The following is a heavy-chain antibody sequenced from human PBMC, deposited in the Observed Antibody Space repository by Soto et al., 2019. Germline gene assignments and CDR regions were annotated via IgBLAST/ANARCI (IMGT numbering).Heavy chain of an antibody. CDR1: GFTFSSYA. D-gene: IGHD6-25*01. CDR3: AKRGRGALFASSSGDDV. CDR2: ISGGGIST. J-gene: IGHJ6*02. Sequence: EVQLLESGGDLVQPGGSLRLSCAASGFTFSSYAMSWVRQAPGQGLEWVSAISGGGISTYYTDSVKGRFPISRDNSKNTLYLQMNSRRAEDTAVYYCAKRGRGALFASSSGDDVWGRGTTVTVSS. V-gene: IGHV3-23*01.